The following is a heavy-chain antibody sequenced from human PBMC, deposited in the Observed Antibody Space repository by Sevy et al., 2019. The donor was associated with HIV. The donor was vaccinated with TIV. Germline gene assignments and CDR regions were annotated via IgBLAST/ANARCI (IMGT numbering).Heavy chain of an antibody. Sequence: GGSLRLSCTASGLTFGDYCMSWVRQAPGKGLEWVAFLKSDVYGGTVDHAASVRGRFVISRDDSKTIAYLQMNDLKTEDTGVXYCTRWKAAQSIFDYWGQGALVTVSS. V-gene: IGHV3-49*04. CDR1: GLTFGDYC. CDR3: TRWKAAQSIFDY. J-gene: IGHJ4*02. CDR2: LKSDVYGGTV. D-gene: IGHD6-13*01.